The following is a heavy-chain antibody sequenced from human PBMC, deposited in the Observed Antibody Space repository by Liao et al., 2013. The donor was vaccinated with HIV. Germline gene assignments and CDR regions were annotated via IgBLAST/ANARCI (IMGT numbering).Heavy chain of an antibody. V-gene: IGHV4-34*01. Sequence: QERLHQWGAGLLKPSETLSLTCAVYGGSFTDYYWSWIRQLPHKRLEWIGEITQSGITNKNPSLMDRVNISVDTSKNQFSLKVTSVTAADTAVYYCAREEFTSSYDSIDYYYYYMDVWGRGTTVTV. J-gene: IGHJ6*03. CDR1: GGSFTDYY. D-gene: IGHD5-12*01. CDR2: ITQSGIT. CDR3: AREEFTSSYDSIDYYYYYMDV.